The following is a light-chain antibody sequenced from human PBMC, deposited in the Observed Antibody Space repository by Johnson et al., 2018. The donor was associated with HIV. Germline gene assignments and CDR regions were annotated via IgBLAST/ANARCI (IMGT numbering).Light chain of an antibody. CDR3: GTLDSSLSVSYV. CDR2: ENN. Sequence: QSVLTQPPSVSAAPGQKVTIPCSGSSSNIGNNYVSWYQHLPGTAPKLLIYENNKRPSGSPYRFSGSKSGTSATLYITGLQPGDEADYYCGTLDSSLSVSYVFGTGTKVTVL. J-gene: IGLJ1*01. CDR1: SSNIGNNY. V-gene: IGLV1-51*02.